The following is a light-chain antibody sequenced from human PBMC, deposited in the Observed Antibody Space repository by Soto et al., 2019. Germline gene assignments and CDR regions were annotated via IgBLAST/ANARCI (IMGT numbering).Light chain of an antibody. V-gene: IGKV1-39*01. Sequence: DIQMTQSPDSLSAPVGDSVTITCRTSQSISSYLNWYQKKLGRAPQLLIYSASNLQGGVSARFSGSGSGTDFALTITSLQPEDFGTYDCQQSYSPPHFTCGHGTKVEIK. CDR1: QSISSY. CDR3: QQSYSPPHFT. J-gene: IGKJ3*01. CDR2: SAS.